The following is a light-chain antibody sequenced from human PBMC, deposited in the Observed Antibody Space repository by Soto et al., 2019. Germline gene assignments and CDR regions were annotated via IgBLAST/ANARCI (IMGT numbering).Light chain of an antibody. CDR1: QTISTL. CDR2: KGS. J-gene: IGKJ1*01. Sequence: DIQMTQSPSTLSASVGDRVTITCRASQTISTLLAWYQQRPGKAPNLLIYKGSSLESGVPSRFSGSGSGTEFTLTISSLQPDDFATYFCQQYSTYPWTFGQGTKVEVK. CDR3: QQYSTYPWT. V-gene: IGKV1-5*03.